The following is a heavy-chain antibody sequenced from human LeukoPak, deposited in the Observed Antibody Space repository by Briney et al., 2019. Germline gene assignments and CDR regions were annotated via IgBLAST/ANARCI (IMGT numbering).Heavy chain of an antibody. CDR3: ARQVESRLLWFGEPDY. CDR2: IYYSGST. D-gene: IGHD3-10*01. V-gene: IGHV4-39*01. J-gene: IGHJ4*02. Sequence: KPSGTLSLTCTVSGGSISSSSYYWGWIRQPPGKGLEWIGSIYYSGSTYYNPSLKSRVTISVDTSKNQFSLKLSFVTAADTAVYYCARQVESRLLWFGEPDYWGQGTLVTVSS. CDR1: GGSISSSSYY.